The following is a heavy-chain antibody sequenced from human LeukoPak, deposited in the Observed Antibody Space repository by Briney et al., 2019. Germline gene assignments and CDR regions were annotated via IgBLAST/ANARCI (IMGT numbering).Heavy chain of an antibody. D-gene: IGHD4-17*01. CDR3: ARDLGYGDPFDY. J-gene: IGHJ4*02. Sequence: PSETLSLTCTVPSGSISSYYWNWIRQPPGKGLQWIGYIYYSGSTNYNPSLKSRVTMSVDTSKNQFSLKLSSVTAADTAVYYCARDLGYGDPFDYWGQGTLVTVSS. CDR1: SGSISSYY. CDR2: IYYSGST. V-gene: IGHV4-59*01.